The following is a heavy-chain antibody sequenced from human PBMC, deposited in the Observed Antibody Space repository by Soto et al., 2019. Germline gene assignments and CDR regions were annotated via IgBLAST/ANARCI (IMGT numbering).Heavy chain of an antibody. CDR2: IIPIFGTA. Sequence: QVQLVQSGAEVKKPGSSVKVSCKASGGTFSSYAISWVRQAPGQGLEWMGGIIPIFGTAHYAQKFQGRVTSTADESTSTAYMELSSLRSEDTAVYYCARARSLLGLTYWYFDLWGRGTLVTVSS. CDR1: GGTFSSYA. CDR3: ARARSLLGLTYWYFDL. V-gene: IGHV1-69*01. D-gene: IGHD2-21*01. J-gene: IGHJ2*01.